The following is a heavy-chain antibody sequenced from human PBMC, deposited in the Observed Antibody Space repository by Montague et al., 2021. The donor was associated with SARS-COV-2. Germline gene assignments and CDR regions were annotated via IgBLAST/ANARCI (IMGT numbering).Heavy chain of an antibody. J-gene: IGHJ4*02. CDR3: ARQLPSYCATNKCYPYYFDG. D-gene: IGHD2-8*01. CDR1: GGSFNSGAYF. Sequence: TLSLTCTVSGGSFNSGAYFWSWIRQHPEKGLDWIAYIYYSGNTYYNPSLKSRVALSVDTSKKQFSLNLTSVTAADTATYYCARQLPSYCATNKCYPYYFDGWGQGALVTVSS. CDR2: IYYSGNT. V-gene: IGHV4-31*03.